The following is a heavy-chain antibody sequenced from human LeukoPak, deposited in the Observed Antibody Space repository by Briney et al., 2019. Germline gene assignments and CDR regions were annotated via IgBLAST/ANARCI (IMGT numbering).Heavy chain of an antibody. D-gene: IGHD3-9*01. V-gene: IGHV3-48*04. CDR3: ASGTGYFDLNWFDP. CDR2: ISTSNTTI. Sequence: GGSLRLSCAASGFTFSSFSMNWVRQAPGKGLEWVSYISTSNTTIYYADSVKGRFTISRDNAKNSLYLQMNSLRAEDTAVYYCASGTGYFDLNWFDPWGQGTLVTVSS. J-gene: IGHJ5*02. CDR1: GFTFSSFS.